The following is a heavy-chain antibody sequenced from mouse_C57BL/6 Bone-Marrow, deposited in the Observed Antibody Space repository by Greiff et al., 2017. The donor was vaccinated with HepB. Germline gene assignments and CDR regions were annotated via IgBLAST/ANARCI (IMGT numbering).Heavy chain of an antibody. CDR2: IYPGDGDT. V-gene: IGHV1-82*01. D-gene: IGHD1-1*01. CDR1: GYAFSSSW. J-gene: IGHJ2*01. CDR3: ASITTVVDQYYFDY. Sequence: QVQLQRSGPELVKPGASVKISCKASGYAFSSSWMNWVKQRPGKGLEWIGRIYPGDGDTNYNGKFKGKATLTADKSSSTAYMQLSSLTSEDSAVYFCASITTVVDQYYFDYWGQGTTLTVSS.